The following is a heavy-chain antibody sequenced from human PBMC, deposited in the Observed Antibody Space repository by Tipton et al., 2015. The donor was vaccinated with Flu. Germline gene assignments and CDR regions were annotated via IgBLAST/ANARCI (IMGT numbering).Heavy chain of an antibody. J-gene: IGHJ4*02. CDR1: GGSISSGGYY. CDR2: IYYSGST. CDR3: ARDSSGYYHFDY. D-gene: IGHD3-22*01. Sequence: TLSLTCTVSGGSISSGGYYWNWIRQHPGKGLERIGYIYYSGSTSYNPSLKSRLTMSVDTSKNQFSLNLGSVTAADTAVYYCARDSSGYYHFDYWARERWSPSP. V-gene: IGHV4-31*03.